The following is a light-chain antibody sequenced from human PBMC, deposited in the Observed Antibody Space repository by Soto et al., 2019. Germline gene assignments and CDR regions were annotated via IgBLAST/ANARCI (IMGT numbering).Light chain of an antibody. CDR2: KAS. CDR1: QTISSW. CDR3: HHYCSYSEA. Sequence: DIQMTQSPSTLSGSVGDRVTITCRASQTISSWLAWYQQKPGKAPKLLIYKASTLKSGVPSRFSGSGSGTEVTLTISSRQHDDFSTYYCHHYCSYSEAFGQGTKVELK. J-gene: IGKJ1*01. V-gene: IGKV1-5*03.